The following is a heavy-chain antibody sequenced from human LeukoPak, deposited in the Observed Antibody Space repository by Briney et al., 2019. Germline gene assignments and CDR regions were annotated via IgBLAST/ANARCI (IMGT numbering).Heavy chain of an antibody. CDR2: IYYSGST. Sequence: SETLSLTCTVSGGSISSYYWSWGRQPPEKGLEWIGYIYYSGSTNYNPSLKSRVTISVDTSKNQFSLQLTSVTAADTAVYFCTRGGSNFDYWGQGTLVTVSS. CDR1: GGSISSYY. CDR3: TRGGSNFDY. J-gene: IGHJ4*02. D-gene: IGHD3-10*01. V-gene: IGHV4-59*01.